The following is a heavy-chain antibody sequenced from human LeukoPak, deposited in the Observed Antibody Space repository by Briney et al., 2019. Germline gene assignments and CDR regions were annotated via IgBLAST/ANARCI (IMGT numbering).Heavy chain of an antibody. J-gene: IGHJ3*02. CDR1: GGTFSSYA. V-gene: IGHV1-69*04. CDR3: ARDGRSPGWELPDAFDI. D-gene: IGHD1-26*01. Sequence: SVKVSCKASGGTFSSYAISWVRQAPGQGLEWMGRIIPILGIANYAQKFQGRVTITADKSTSTAYMELSSLRSEDTAVYYCARDGRSPGWELPDAFDIWGQGTMVTVSS. CDR2: IIPILGIA.